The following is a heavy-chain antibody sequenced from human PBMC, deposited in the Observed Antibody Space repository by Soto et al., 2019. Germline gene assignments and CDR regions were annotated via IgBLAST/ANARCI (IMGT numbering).Heavy chain of an antibody. Sequence: EVQLVESGGGLVHPGGSLRLSCAASGFTFSDYSMNWVRQAPGKGLEWVSYITSDGGVTYYADSVKGRFSVSRDNEKKSLFLQMNSLRDEDTAVYYCARLPKGSTVTSWGQGTLVTVSS. V-gene: IGHV3-48*02. J-gene: IGHJ4*02. CDR1: GFTFSDYS. CDR3: ARLPKGSTVTS. D-gene: IGHD4-17*01. CDR2: ITSDGGVT.